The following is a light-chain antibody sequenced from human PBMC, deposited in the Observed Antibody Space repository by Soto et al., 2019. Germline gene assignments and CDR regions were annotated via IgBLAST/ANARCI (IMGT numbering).Light chain of an antibody. CDR3: AAWDDSLRGWV. V-gene: IGLV1-47*01. Sequence: QSVLTQPPSASGTPGQTVTISCSGGWYNIGKNLGYWYRQLPGTAPKLLIYMTNQRPSGVPDRFSGSKSGSSAFLAVSGLRSEDEAIYYCAAWDDSLRGWVFGGGTKLTVL. J-gene: IGLJ3*02. CDR2: MTN. CDR1: WYNIGKNL.